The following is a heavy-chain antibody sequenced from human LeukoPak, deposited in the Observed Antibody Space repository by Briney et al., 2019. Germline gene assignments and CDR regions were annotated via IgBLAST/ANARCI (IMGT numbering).Heavy chain of an antibody. Sequence: GGSLRLSCAASGFTFSSYWMSWVRQAPGKGLEWVANIKQDGSDKYYVDSVKGRFTISRDNAKNSLYLQMNSLRAEDTAVYYCARDPYYSSGGLCYFDYWGQGNLVTVSS. J-gene: IGHJ4*02. D-gene: IGHD3-22*01. CDR1: GFTFSSYW. V-gene: IGHV3-7*01. CDR3: ARDPYYSSGGLCYFDY. CDR2: IKQDGSDK.